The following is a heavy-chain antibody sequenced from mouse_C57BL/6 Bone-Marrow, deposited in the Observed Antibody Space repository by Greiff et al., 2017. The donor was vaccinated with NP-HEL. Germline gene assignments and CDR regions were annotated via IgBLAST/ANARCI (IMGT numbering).Heavy chain of an antibody. Sequence: EVNVVESGGGLVQPKGSLKLSCAASGFSFNTYAMNWVRQAPGKGLEWVARIRSKSNNYATYYAESVKDRFTISRDDSESMLYLQMNNLKTEDTAMYYCVRGERVDYWGQGTTLTVSS. V-gene: IGHV10-1*01. CDR2: IRSKSNNYAT. CDR1: GFSFNTYA. CDR3: VRGERVDY. J-gene: IGHJ2*01.